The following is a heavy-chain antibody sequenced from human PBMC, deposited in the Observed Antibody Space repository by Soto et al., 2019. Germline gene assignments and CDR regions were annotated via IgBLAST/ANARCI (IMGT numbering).Heavy chain of an antibody. CDR3: VRGASGSYGYFDL. J-gene: IGHJ4*02. CDR1: GYRFNSYW. Sequence: GASLKISCQVSGYRFNSYWIGWVLQMPGKGLEWVAIVYPGDFNVRYSPSFEGRFIISADRSITTAFLQWTRLNPSDIGIYFCVRGASGSYGYFDLWGLGTVVTVSS. D-gene: IGHD1-26*01. CDR2: VYPGDFNV. V-gene: IGHV5-51*01.